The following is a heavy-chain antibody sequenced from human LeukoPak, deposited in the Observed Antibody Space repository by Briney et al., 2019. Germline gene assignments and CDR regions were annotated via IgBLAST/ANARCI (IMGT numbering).Heavy chain of an antibody. CDR2: IKQDGSEK. D-gene: IGHD2-15*01. CDR3: ARELPGWYFDL. V-gene: IGHV3-7*01. J-gene: IGHJ2*01. Sequence: GGSLRLSCAASGITFKNYAMSWVRQAPGKGLEWVANIKQDGSEKYYVDSVKGRFTISRDNAKNSLYLQMNSLRAEDTAVYYCARELPGWYFDLWGRGTLVTVSS. CDR1: GITFKNYA.